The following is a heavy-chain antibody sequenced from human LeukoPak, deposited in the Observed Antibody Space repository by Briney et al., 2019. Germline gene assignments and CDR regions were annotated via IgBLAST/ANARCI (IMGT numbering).Heavy chain of an antibody. CDR1: GFTFDDYG. CDR2: INWNGGST. D-gene: IGHD6-19*01. CDR3: AATGYSSGGGPFDY. V-gene: IGHV3-20*01. J-gene: IGHJ4*02. Sequence: GGSLRLSCAASGFTFDDYGMSWVRQAPGKGLEWVSGINWNGGSTGYADSVKGRFTISRDNAKNSLYLQMNSLRAEDTALYHCAATGYSSGGGPFDYWGQGTLVTVSS.